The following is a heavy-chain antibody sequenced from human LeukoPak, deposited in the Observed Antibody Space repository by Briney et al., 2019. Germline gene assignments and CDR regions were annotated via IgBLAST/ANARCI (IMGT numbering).Heavy chain of an antibody. V-gene: IGHV1-69*06. CDR1: GYTFTGYY. CDR3: ARGSTSRNYYYYYMDV. CDR2: IIPIFGTA. D-gene: IGHD2-2*01. Sequence: SVKVSCKASGYTFTGYYMHWVRQAPGQGLEWMGGIIPIFGTANYAQKFQGRVTITADKSTSTAYMELSSLRSEDTAVYYCARGSTSRNYYYYYMDVWGKGTTVTVSS. J-gene: IGHJ6*03.